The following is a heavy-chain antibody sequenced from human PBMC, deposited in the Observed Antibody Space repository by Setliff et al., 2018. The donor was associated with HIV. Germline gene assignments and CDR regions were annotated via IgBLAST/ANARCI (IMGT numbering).Heavy chain of an antibody. CDR1: GGSISSSSYY. CDR3: ARQSGDIAVAGLVYYYYYYYMDV. J-gene: IGHJ6*03. V-gene: IGHV4-39*01. CDR2: IYYSGST. Sequence: LSLTCTVSGGSISSSSYYWGWIRQPPGKGLEWIGSIYYSGSTYYNPSLKSRVTISVDTSKNQFSLKLSSVTAADTAVYYCARQSGDIAVAGLVYYYYYYYMDVWGKGTTVTVSS. D-gene: IGHD6-19*01.